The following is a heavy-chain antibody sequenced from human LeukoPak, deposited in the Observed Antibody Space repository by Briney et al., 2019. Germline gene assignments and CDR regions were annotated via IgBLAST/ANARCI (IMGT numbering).Heavy chain of an antibody. CDR3: AKDATWFGGKYASFDY. CDR2: ISPGGDIT. CDR1: GLTFSTYS. Sequence: PGGSLRLSCAASGLTFSTYSMTRVRQAPGKGLEWVSAISPGGDITYYADSVKGRFTISRDNSKDTLYLQMNSLRAEDTAVYYCAKDATWFGGKYASFDYWGQGTLVTVSS. J-gene: IGHJ4*02. D-gene: IGHD1-26*01. V-gene: IGHV3-23*01.